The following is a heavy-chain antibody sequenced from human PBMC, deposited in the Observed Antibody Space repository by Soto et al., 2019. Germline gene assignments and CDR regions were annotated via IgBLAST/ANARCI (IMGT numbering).Heavy chain of an antibody. CDR2: IWYDGSNK. D-gene: IGHD5-18*01. J-gene: IGHJ4*02. V-gene: IGHV3-33*01. Sequence: QVQLVESGGGVVQPGRSLRLSCAASGFTFSTYGMHWVRQAPGKGLEWVAVIWYDGSNKYYADSVKGRFTISRDNSNNTLYLQMNSLRAEDTAVYYCASSTAGYSYGYGADYWGQGTLVTVSS. CDR3: ASSTAGYSYGYGADY. CDR1: GFTFSTYG.